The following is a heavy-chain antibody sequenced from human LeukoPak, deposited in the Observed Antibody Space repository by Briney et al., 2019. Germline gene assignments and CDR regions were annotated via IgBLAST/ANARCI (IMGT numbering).Heavy chain of an antibody. D-gene: IGHD3-9*01. Sequence: GGSLRLSCSASGFTFSSYTIHWVRQAPGKGLEFVSAITSSGGSAYYADSVKGRFTISRDNSKNTVYLQMSSLRAEDTAVYYCVIVRGYFDSSGSDYWGQGTLVTVSS. J-gene: IGHJ4*02. CDR1: GFTFSSYT. V-gene: IGHV3-64D*06. CDR3: VIVRGYFDSSGSDY. CDR2: ITSSGGSA.